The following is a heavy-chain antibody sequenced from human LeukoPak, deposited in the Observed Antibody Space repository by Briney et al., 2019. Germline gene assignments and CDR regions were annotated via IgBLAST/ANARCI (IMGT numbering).Heavy chain of an antibody. CDR3: ARRLTGVDY. J-gene: IGHJ4*02. CDR1: GYTFTAYY. D-gene: IGHD7-27*01. Sequence: ASVKVSCKASGYTFTAYYMNWVRQAPGQGLEWMGWINPNSGGTNYAQKFQGRVTMTRDTSISTVYMELNSLRSDDTAVYYCARRLTGVDYWGQGTLVTVSS. CDR2: INPNSGGT. V-gene: IGHV1-2*02.